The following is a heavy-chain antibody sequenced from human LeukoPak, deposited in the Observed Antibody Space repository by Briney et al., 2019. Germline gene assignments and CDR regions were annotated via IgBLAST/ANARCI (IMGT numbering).Heavy chain of an antibody. CDR1: GYTFTGYY. J-gene: IGHJ4*02. D-gene: IGHD5-24*01. CDR3: ARDLKGRDGYK. Sequence: ASVEVSCKASGYTFTGYYTHWVRQAPGQGLEWMGRINPNSGGTNYAQKFQGRVTMTRDTSISTAYMGLSRLRSDDTAVYYCARDLKGRDGYKWGQGTLVTVSS. CDR2: INPNSGGT. V-gene: IGHV1-2*06.